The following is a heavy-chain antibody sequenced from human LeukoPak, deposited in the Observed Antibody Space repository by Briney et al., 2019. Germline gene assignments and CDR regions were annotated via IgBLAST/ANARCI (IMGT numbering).Heavy chain of an antibody. D-gene: IGHD2-2*01. CDR2: IYVGGNT. Sequence: GGSLRLSCAASGFIVSSNYMSWVRQAPGKGLEWVSIIYVGGNTYYADSVNGRFTISRDNSKNTLYLQMNSLRAEDTAVYYCARDRGEYEWDVWGKGTTVTVSS. V-gene: IGHV3-53*01. J-gene: IGHJ6*04. CDR3: ARDRGEYEWDV. CDR1: GFIVSSNY.